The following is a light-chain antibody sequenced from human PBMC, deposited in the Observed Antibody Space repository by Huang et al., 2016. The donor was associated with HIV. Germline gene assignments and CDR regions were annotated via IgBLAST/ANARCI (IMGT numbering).Light chain of an antibody. J-gene: IGKJ3*01. V-gene: IGKV3-20*01. CDR2: CPY. CDR1: QSVGIY. Sequence: EIVLTKSPGTMSLSPGERATLSGRASQSVGIYLAWYQQKPGQAPRLLIYCPYTRVTGIPDSFSGGGSGTDFTLSISRLEPEDFAVYYCQQYERPPDTFGPGTKVNIK. CDR3: QQYERPPDT.